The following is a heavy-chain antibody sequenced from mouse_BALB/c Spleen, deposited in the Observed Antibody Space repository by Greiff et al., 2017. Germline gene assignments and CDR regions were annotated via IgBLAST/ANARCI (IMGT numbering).Heavy chain of an antibody. D-gene: IGHD1-1*01. V-gene: IGHV2-9*02. CDR3: ARDPIYYYGSNYFDY. CDR2: IWAGGST. CDR1: GFSLTSYG. Sequence: VQLQQSGPGLVAPSQSLSITCTVSGFSLTSYGVHWVRQPPGKGLEWLGVIWAGGSTNYNSALMSRLSISKDNSKSQVFLKMNSLQTDDTAMYYCARDPIYYYGSNYFDYWGQGTTLTVSS. J-gene: IGHJ2*01.